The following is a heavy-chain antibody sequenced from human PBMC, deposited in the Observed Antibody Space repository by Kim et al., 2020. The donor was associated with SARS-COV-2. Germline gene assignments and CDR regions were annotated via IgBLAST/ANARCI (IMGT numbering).Heavy chain of an antibody. CDR3: SRAHRESVQYTANWYFYL. D-gene: IGHD1-1*01. J-gene: IGHJ2*01. CDR1: GGSISSYY. Sequence: SETLSLTCTVSGGSISSYYWSWIRQPPGKGLEWIWYSYICGSTRYNPSLKIRGIISVSTSTNQYSLKLSSVTAADTAVDYCSRAHRESVQYTANWYFYL. CDR2: SYICGST. V-gene: IGHV4-59*01.